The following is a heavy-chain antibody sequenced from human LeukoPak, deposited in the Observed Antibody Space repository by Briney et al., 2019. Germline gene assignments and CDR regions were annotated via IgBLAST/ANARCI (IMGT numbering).Heavy chain of an antibody. J-gene: IGHJ2*01. CDR3: ARMVATPLYFDL. V-gene: IGHV4-61*02. CDR2: IYTSGST. CDR1: GGTISSGNYY. D-gene: IGHD5-12*01. Sequence: SETLSLTCTASGGTISSGNYYWIWIRQPAGKELEWIVRIYTSGSTNYNPSLNSLATISVDTSNNQFSLKLSPVTDDDTAEYYRARMVATPLYFDLWGRGSLVTVSS.